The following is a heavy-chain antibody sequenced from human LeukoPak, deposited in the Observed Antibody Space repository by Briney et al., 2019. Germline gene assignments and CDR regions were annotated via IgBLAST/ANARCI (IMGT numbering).Heavy chain of an antibody. CDR2: IYYSGST. V-gene: IGHV4-39*02. J-gene: IGHJ4*02. D-gene: IGHD3-10*01. Sequence: GSLRLSCAVSGMTFKNYWMSWIRQPPGKGLEWIGSIYYSGSTYYNPSLKSRVTISVDTSKNQFSLKLSSVTAADTAVYYCAREYYLNYMALDSWGQGTLVTVSS. CDR1: GMTFKNYW. CDR3: AREYYLNYMALDS.